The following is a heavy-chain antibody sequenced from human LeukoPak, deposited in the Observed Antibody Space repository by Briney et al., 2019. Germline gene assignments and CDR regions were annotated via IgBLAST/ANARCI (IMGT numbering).Heavy chain of an antibody. CDR1: GFTFSSYW. CDR2: VKSDGSVT. Sequence: TGGSLRLSCAASGFTFSSYWMHWVRRAPGKGLVWVSRVKSDGSVTNYADSVKGRFTISRDNAKNTLYLQMNSLRAEDTAVYYCAMFSYVSGTTISWGQGTLVTVSS. CDR3: AMFSYVSGTTIS. D-gene: IGHD1-20*01. J-gene: IGHJ4*02. V-gene: IGHV3-74*01.